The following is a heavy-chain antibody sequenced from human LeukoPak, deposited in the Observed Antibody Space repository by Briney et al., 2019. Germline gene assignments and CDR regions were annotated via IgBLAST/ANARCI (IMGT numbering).Heavy chain of an antibody. CDR1: GGSVSSYY. J-gene: IGHJ4*02. CDR3: AREPGTTSSL. D-gene: IGHD1-7*01. Sequence: SETLSLTCTVSGGSVSSYYWSWIRKPAGKGLEWIGRIYTSGNTNYNPSLKSRVTMSIDTSKNQFSLQLSSVTAADTAVYYCAREPGTTSSLWGQGTLVTVSS. CDR2: IYTSGNT. V-gene: IGHV4-4*07.